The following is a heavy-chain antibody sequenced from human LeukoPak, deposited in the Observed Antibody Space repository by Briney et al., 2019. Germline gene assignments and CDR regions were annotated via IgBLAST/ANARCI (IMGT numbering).Heavy chain of an antibody. CDR1: GGTFSSYA. CDR2: IIPIFGTA. J-gene: IGHJ4*02. Sequence: ASVKVSCKASGGTFSSYAISWVRQAPGQGLEWMGGIIPIFGTANYAQKFQGRVTITADKCTSIAYMELSSLRSEDTAVYYCARGRGIAAAPFDYWGQGTLVTVSS. CDR3: ARGRGIAAAPFDY. V-gene: IGHV1-69*06. D-gene: IGHD6-13*01.